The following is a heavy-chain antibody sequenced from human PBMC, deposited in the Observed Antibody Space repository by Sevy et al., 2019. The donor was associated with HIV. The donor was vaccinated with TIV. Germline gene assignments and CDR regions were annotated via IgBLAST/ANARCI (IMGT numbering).Heavy chain of an antibody. J-gene: IGHJ4*02. CDR3: AKDFPYYYDTSGYDRLDY. D-gene: IGHD3-22*01. V-gene: IGHV3-23*01. Sequence: GGSLRLSCAASGFTFSNYAMSWVRQAPGKGLEWVSCISGSGASTYYADSVKGRFTISRDNSKNTLFLQMNSLRAEDTAVYYCAKDFPYYYDTSGYDRLDYCGQGTLVTVSS. CDR2: ISGSGAST. CDR1: GFTFSNYA.